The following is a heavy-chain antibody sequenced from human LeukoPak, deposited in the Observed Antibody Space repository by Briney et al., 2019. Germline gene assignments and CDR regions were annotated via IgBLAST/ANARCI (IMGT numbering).Heavy chain of an antibody. CDR3: ARVSLFTMVRGVIIKNLGY. CDR1: GYTFTSYG. J-gene: IGHJ4*02. Sequence: GASVKVSCKASGYTFTSYGISWVRQAPGQGLEWMGWISAYNGNTNYAQKLQGRVTMTTDTSTSTAYMELRSLRSDDTAVYYCARVSLFTMVRGVIIKNLGYWGQGTLVTVSS. CDR2: ISAYNGNT. D-gene: IGHD3-10*01. V-gene: IGHV1-18*01.